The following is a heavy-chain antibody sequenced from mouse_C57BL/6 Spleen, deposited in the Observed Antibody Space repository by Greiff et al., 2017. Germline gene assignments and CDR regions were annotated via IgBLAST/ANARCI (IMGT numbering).Heavy chain of an antibody. CDR3: ARWLTGTAY. J-gene: IGHJ3*01. CDR2: IHPNSGST. D-gene: IGHD4-1*01. CDR1: GYTFTSYW. Sequence: QVQLQQPGAELVKPGASVKLSCKASGYTFTSYWMHWVKQRPGQGLEWIGMIHPNSGSTNYNEKFKSEATLTVDKSSSTAYMQLSSLTSEDSAVYYCARWLTGTAYWGQGTLVTVSA. V-gene: IGHV1-64*01.